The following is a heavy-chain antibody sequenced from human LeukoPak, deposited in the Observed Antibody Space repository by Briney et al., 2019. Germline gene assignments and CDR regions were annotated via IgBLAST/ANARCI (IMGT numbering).Heavy chain of an antibody. CDR2: IIPILGIA. V-gene: IGHV1-69*10. D-gene: IGHD6-6*01. J-gene: IGHJ4*02. CDR1: GYTFTGYY. Sequence: SVKVSCKASGYTFTGYYMHWVRQAPGQGLEWMGWIIPILGIANYAQKFQGRVTITADKSTSTAYMELSSLRSEDTAVYYCARGGISSSSANFGYWGQGTLVTVSS. CDR3: ARGGISSSSANFGY.